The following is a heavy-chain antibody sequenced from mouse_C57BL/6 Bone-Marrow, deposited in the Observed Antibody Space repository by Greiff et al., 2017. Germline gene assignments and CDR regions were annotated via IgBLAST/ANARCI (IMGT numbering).Heavy chain of an antibody. D-gene: IGHD2-2*01. V-gene: IGHV14-4*01. CDR2: IDPENGAT. Sequence: VQLKESGAELVRPGASVKLSCTASGFNIKDDYMHWVKQRPEQGLEWIGWIDPENGATEYASKFQGKATITADTSSNTAYLQLSSLTSEDTAVYYCTTAAYGYDGVAYWGQGTLVTVSA. CDR3: TTAAYGYDGVAY. CDR1: GFNIKDDY. J-gene: IGHJ3*01.